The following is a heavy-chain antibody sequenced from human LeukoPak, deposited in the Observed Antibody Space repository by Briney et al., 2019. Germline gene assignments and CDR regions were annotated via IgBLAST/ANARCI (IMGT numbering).Heavy chain of an antibody. Sequence: PSETLSLTCTVSGGSVSSYYRSWIRQPPGKGLEWIGYIYYSGSTNYNPSLKSRVTISVDTSKNQFSLKLSSVTAADTAVYYCARDPGDSSGYYYPSGWYDYWGQGTLVTVSS. CDR1: GGSVSSYY. CDR3: ARDPGDSSGYYYPSGWYDY. CDR2: IYYSGST. D-gene: IGHD3-22*01. V-gene: IGHV4-59*02. J-gene: IGHJ4*02.